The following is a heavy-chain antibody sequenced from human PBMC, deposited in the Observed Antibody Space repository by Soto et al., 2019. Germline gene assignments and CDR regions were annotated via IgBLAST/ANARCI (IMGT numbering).Heavy chain of an antibody. CDR3: AAGYCSGGSCSGVYYYYGMDV. CDR1: GFTFTSSA. J-gene: IGHJ6*02. V-gene: IGHV1-58*01. CDR2: IVVGSGNT. D-gene: IGHD2-15*01. Sequence: ASVKVSCKASGFTFTSSAVQWVRQARGQRLEWIGWIVVGSGNTNYAQKFQERVTITRDRSTSTAYMELSSLRSEDTAVYYCAAGYCSGGSCSGVYYYYGMDVWGQGTTVTVSS.